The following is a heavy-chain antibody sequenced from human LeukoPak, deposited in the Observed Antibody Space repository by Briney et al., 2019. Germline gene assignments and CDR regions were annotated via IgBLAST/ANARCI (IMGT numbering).Heavy chain of an antibody. Sequence: SETLSLTCTVSGGSISSSSYYRGWIRQPPGKGLECIGSIYFRGSTYYNPSLKSRVTISVDKSKNQFSLKLSSATAADTAVYYCARLGYSSGNWFDPWGQGTLVTVSS. CDR2: IYFRGST. V-gene: IGHV4-39*01. CDR1: GGSISSSSYY. CDR3: ARLGYSSGNWFDP. D-gene: IGHD6-19*01. J-gene: IGHJ5*02.